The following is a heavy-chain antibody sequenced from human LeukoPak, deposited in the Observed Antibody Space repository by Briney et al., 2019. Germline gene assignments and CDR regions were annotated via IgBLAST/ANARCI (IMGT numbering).Heavy chain of an antibody. Sequence: SETLSLTSTVSGDSISGGSYSWNWIRQPAGKGLEWIGRISTSGSTNYNPSLKSRVSISIDTSKNQFSLKLSSVTAADTAVYYCARGGYYDSRNAFDIWGQGTMVTVSS. V-gene: IGHV4-61*02. CDR1: GDSISGGSYS. J-gene: IGHJ3*02. CDR3: ARGGYYDSRNAFDI. D-gene: IGHD3-22*01. CDR2: ISTSGST.